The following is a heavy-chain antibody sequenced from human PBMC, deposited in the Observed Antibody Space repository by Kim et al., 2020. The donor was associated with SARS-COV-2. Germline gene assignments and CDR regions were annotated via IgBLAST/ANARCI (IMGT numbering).Heavy chain of an antibody. CDR2: IYYSGST. CDR3: ARRASYYYGSGTFYYFDY. V-gene: IGHV4-59*01. CDR1: GGSISSYY. J-gene: IGHJ4*02. D-gene: IGHD3-10*01. Sequence: SETLSLTCTVSGGSISSYYWSWIRQPPGKGLEWIGYIYYSGSTNYNASLKSRVTISVDTSKNQFSLKMSSVTAADTAVYYCARRASYYYGSGTFYYFDYWGQGTLVTVSS.